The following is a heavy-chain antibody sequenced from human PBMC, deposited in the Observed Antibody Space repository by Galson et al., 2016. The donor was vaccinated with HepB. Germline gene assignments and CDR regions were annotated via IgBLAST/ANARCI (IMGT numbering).Heavy chain of an antibody. J-gene: IGHJ4*02. D-gene: IGHD2-21*01. CDR2: ISDNGGST. CDR1: GFTFSSYA. CDR3: ANPGTYLLY. Sequence: SLRLSCAASGFTFSSYAMSWVRQAPGKGLEWVSGISDNGGSTFYADSVKGRFTTSRDNSKNTVYLQMNSLRAEDTAKYYCANPGTYLLYWGQGTLVTVSS. V-gene: IGHV3-23*01.